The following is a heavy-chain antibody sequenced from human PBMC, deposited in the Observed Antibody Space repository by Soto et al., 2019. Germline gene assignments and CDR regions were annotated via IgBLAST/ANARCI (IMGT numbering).Heavy chain of an antibody. D-gene: IGHD3-10*01. J-gene: IGHJ5*02. CDR1: GYNFVTYG. CDR3: ARQAGTLSRGVFMMDP. CDR2: SSSYNGNT. V-gene: IGHV1-18*01. Sequence: QVHLVQSGTEVQKPGASVKVACKASGYNFVTYGFSWVRQAPGQGLEWMGWSSSYNGNTIYAQKFQGRVNMTTDTSTNTAHMELRNLTSDDTAFYYWARQAGTLSRGVFMMDPWSQGTLVIVSS.